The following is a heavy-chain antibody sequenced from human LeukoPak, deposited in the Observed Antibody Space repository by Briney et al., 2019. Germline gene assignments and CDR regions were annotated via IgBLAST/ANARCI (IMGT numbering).Heavy chain of an antibody. Sequence: SETLSLTCTVSGGSISSYYWSWIRQPPGKGLEWIGYIYYSGSTKYNPSLKSRVTISIDTSKNQLSLKLRSVTAADTAVYYCARGGGPFDHWGQGTLVTVSS. CDR3: ARGGGPFDH. D-gene: IGHD3-16*01. V-gene: IGHV4-59*01. CDR1: GGSISSYY. J-gene: IGHJ5*02. CDR2: IYYSGST.